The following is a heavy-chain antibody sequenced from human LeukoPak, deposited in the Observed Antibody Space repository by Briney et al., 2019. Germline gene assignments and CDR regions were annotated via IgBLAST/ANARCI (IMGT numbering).Heavy chain of an antibody. J-gene: IGHJ4*02. D-gene: IGHD5-18*01. Sequence: ASVTVSCKASGYXFTGYYIHWVRQAPGQGLKWMGWINPNSGGTNYAQKFQGRVTMTRDTSISTAYMELSRLRSDDTAVYFCARGGMGIQLWPFDFWGQGTLVTVSS. CDR1: GYXFTGYY. V-gene: IGHV1-2*02. CDR2: INPNSGGT. CDR3: ARGGMGIQLWPFDF.